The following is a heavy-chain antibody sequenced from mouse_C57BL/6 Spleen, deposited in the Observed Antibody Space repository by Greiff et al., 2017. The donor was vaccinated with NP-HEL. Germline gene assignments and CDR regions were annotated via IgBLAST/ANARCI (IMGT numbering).Heavy chain of an antibody. CDR1: GFTFSDYG. CDR3: AKIYDYGALDY. V-gene: IGHV5-17*01. D-gene: IGHD2-4*01. CDR2: ISSGSSTI. Sequence: EVQLVESGGGLVKPGGSLKLSCAASGFTFSDYGMHWVRQAPEKGLEWVAYISSGSSTIYYADTVKGRFTISRDNAKNTLFLQMTSLRSEDTAMYYCAKIYDYGALDYWGQGTTLTVSS. J-gene: IGHJ2*01.